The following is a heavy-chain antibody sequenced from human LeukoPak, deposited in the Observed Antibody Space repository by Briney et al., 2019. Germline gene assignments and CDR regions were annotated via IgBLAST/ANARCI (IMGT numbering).Heavy chain of an antibody. Sequence: GGSLRLSCAASGFTFSDYYMSWIRQAPGKGLEWVSYISSSGSTIYCADSVKGRFTISRDNAKNSLYLQMNSLRAEDTAVYYCARDPPDYYDSSGYWSAFDIWGQGTMVTVSS. V-gene: IGHV3-11*04. CDR2: ISSSGSTI. J-gene: IGHJ3*02. CDR1: GFTFSDYY. D-gene: IGHD3-22*01. CDR3: ARDPPDYYDSSGYWSAFDI.